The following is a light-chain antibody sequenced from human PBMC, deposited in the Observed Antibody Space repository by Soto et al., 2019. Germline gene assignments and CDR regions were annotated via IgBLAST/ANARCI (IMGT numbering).Light chain of an antibody. CDR3: QQYGSSPPT. CDR1: QSVSTNY. Sequence: EIVLTQSPGTLSLSPGERATLSCRASQSVSTNYLAWYQRKPGQAPRLLIYGASSRATDIPNRFSGSGSGTDFILTITRLKAEDFAVCYCQQYGSSPPTFGQGTKVEIK. CDR2: GAS. J-gene: IGKJ1*01. V-gene: IGKV3-20*01.